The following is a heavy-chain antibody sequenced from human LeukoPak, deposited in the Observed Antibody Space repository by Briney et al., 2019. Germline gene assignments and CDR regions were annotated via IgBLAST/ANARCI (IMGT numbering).Heavy chain of an antibody. D-gene: IGHD3-16*01. V-gene: IGHV3-30*02. CDR2: IRYDGSNK. CDR1: GFDFSSYA. Sequence: PGGSLRLSCVASGFDFSSYAIHWVRQAPGKGLEGVAFIRYDGSNKYYADSVKGRFTISRDNSKNTLYLQMNSLRAEDTAVYYCANDKGYANNGWEPLDYWGQGTLITVSS. CDR3: ANDKGYANNGWEPLDY. J-gene: IGHJ4*02.